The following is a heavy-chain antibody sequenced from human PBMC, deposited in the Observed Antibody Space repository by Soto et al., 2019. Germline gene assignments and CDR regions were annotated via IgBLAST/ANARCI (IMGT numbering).Heavy chain of an antibody. CDR1: GFTFDDYA. CDR3: VKDESINWYSGHFRH. D-gene: IGHD6-13*01. CDR2: INWNSGSI. Sequence: SLRLSCAASGFTFDDYAMHWVRQVPGKGLEWVSGINWNSGSIGYGDSVKGRFAISRDNAKNSLHLQMNSLSAEDTAFYYCVKDESINWYSGHFRHWGQGTIVTVSS. V-gene: IGHV3-9*01. J-gene: IGHJ1*01.